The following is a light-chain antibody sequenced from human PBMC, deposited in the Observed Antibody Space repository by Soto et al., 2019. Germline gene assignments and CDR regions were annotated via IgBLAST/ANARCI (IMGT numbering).Light chain of an antibody. V-gene: IGLV4-69*01. CDR1: SGHSNYA. Sequence: QLVLTQSPSASASLGASVKLTCTLSSGHSNYAIAWHQQQSEKGPRYLMKLNSDGSHSKGDGIPDRFSGSSSGAERYLTISCLQYEEAAVYSWQTSGAGNVVLGGGSK. CDR2: LNSDGSH. J-gene: IGLJ2*01. CDR3: QTSGAGNVV.